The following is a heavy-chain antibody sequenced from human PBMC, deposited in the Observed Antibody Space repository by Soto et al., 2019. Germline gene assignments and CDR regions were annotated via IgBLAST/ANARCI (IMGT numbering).Heavy chain of an antibody. CDR1: VFTFSSYG. CDR2: ISDSGDTT. CDR3: AKPHVTYFYYGVDV. Sequence: PGGALRLCCAAPVFTFSSYGMNWVRQAPGKGLEWASGISDSGDTTYYADSVKGRFTISRDNSKNTLYLQMSSLRAEDTALYYCAKPHVTYFYYGVDVWGHGTTVTVSS. V-gene: IGHV3-23*01. J-gene: IGHJ6*02. D-gene: IGHD3-10*01.